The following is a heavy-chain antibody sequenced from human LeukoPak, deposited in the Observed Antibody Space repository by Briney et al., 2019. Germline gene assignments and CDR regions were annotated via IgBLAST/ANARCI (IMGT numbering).Heavy chain of an antibody. CDR2: INSDGSST. CDR3: ARAYGSGSYLEYYFDY. J-gene: IGHJ4*02. CDR1: GFTFSSYW. V-gene: IGHV3-74*01. Sequence: GGSLRLSCAASGFTFSSYWMHWVRQAPGKGLVWVSRINSDGSSTSYADSVKGRFTISRDNAKNTLYLQMNSLRAEDTAVYYCARAYGSGSYLEYYFDYWGQGTLVTVSS. D-gene: IGHD3-10*01.